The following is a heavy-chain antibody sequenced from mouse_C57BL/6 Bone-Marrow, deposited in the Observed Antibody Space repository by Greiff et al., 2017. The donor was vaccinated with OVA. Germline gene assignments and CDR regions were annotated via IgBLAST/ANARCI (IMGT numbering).Heavy chain of an antibody. D-gene: IGHD2-2*01. V-gene: IGHV1-39*01. J-gene: IGHJ3*01. CDR2: INPNYGTT. CDR1: GYSFTDYN. Sequence: LVESGPELVKPGASVKISCKASGYSFTDYNMNWVKQSNGKSLEWIGVINPNYGTTSYNQKFKGKATLTVDQSSSTAYMQLNSLTSEDSAVYYCSSEGWLRRRAWFAYWGQGTLVTVSA. CDR3: SSEGWLRRRAWFAY.